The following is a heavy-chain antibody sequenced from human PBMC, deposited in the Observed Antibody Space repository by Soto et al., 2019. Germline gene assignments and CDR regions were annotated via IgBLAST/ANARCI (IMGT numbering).Heavy chain of an antibody. J-gene: IGHJ4*02. Sequence: QVQLVDSGGGWVKPGGSLRLSCPASGFIFSDFHMTWIRQAPGKGLELVAYISSRGDTIYYADSVRGRITISMDTDKASLFLQMSSLRVEDTAVYYCVRDRRISGINRGLDYWGRGTLVTVSS. CDR2: ISSRGDTI. D-gene: IGHD1-20*01. CDR3: VRDRRISGINRGLDY. V-gene: IGHV3-11*01. CDR1: GFIFSDFH.